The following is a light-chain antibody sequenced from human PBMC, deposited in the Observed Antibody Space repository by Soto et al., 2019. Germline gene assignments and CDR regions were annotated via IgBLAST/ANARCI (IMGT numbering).Light chain of an antibody. CDR1: DSDVGVFDY. CDR3: CSYAGSYALDV. J-gene: IGLJ1*01. V-gene: IGLV2-11*01. CDR2: DVS. Sequence: QSALTQPRSVSGSPGQSVTISCTGTDSDVGVFDYVSWYQQHPGKAPKVIIYDVSKRPSGVPDRFSGSKAGNTASLTISGLQAEDEADYYCCSYAGSYALDVFGTGTKLTVL.